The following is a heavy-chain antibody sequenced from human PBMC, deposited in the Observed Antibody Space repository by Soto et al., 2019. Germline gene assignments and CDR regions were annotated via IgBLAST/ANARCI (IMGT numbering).Heavy chain of an antibody. Sequence: QVQLVESGGGVVQPGRSLRLSCAASGFTFSSYGMHWVRQAPGKGLEWVAVIWYDGSNKYYADSVKGRFTISRDNSKNTLYLQMNSLRAEDTAVYYCARSLVYSSSWYGAFDIWGQGTMVTVSS. CDR3: ARSLVYSSSWYGAFDI. J-gene: IGHJ3*02. CDR2: IWYDGSNK. D-gene: IGHD6-13*01. CDR1: GFTFSSYG. V-gene: IGHV3-30*19.